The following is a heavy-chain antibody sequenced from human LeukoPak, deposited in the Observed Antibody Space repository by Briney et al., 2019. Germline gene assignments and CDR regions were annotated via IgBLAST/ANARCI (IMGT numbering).Heavy chain of an antibody. CDR3: ARDILGRSNYDFWSGYYSY. CDR2: ISAYNGNT. Sequence: ASVKVSCKASGYTFTSYGISWVRQAPGQGLEWMGWISAYNGNTNYAQKLQGRVTMTTDTSTSTAYMELRSLRSDDTAVYYCARDILGRSNYDFWSGYYSYWGQGTLVTVSS. V-gene: IGHV1-18*01. J-gene: IGHJ4*02. D-gene: IGHD3-3*01. CDR1: GYTFTSYG.